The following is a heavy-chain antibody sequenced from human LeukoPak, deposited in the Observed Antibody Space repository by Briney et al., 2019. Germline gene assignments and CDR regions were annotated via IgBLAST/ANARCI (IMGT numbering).Heavy chain of an antibody. CDR3: ATDSGYSAYEGFDY. J-gene: IGHJ4*02. CDR2: ISGYNGNT. D-gene: IGHD5-12*01. CDR1: GYTFTSYG. V-gene: IGHV1-18*01. Sequence: ASVKVSCKASGYTFTSYGISWVRQAPGQGLEWMGWISGYNGNTNYAQNLQGRVTMTTDTSTSTAYMELRSLGSDDTAVYYCATDSGYSAYEGFDYWGQGTLLTVSS.